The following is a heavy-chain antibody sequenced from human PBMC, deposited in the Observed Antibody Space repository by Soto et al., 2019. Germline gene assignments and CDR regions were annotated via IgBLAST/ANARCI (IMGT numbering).Heavy chain of an antibody. D-gene: IGHD6-19*01. Sequence: EVQLVESGGGLVQPGRSLRLSCTASGFTFGDYAMSWFRQAPGKGLEWVGFIRSKAYGGTTEYAASVKGRFTISRDESKSIAYLQMNSLKTEDTAVYYCTREGGQWLDFDYWGQGTLVTVSS. CDR2: IRSKAYGGTT. J-gene: IGHJ4*02. CDR3: TREGGQWLDFDY. V-gene: IGHV3-49*03. CDR1: GFTFGDYA.